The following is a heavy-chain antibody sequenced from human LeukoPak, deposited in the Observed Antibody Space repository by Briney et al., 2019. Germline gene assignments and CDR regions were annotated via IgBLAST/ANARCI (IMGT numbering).Heavy chain of an antibody. Sequence: GGSLRLSCEASGLTVSSNYMSWVRQAPGKGLEWVSVIHTGGTTYYADSVKGRFTISRDNSKNTLFLQMNTLRAEDTAVYYCAREVNYGFDCWGQGALVTVSS. D-gene: IGHD3-10*01. J-gene: IGHJ5*01. CDR3: AREVNYGFDC. CDR1: GLTVSSNY. V-gene: IGHV3-53*01. CDR2: IHTGGTT.